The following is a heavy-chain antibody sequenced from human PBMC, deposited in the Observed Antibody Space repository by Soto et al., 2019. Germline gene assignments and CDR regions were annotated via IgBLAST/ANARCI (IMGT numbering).Heavy chain of an antibody. CDR2: IYHRGST. CDR1: GGSISSSNW. D-gene: IGHD3-10*01. Sequence: QVQLQESGPGLVKPSGTLSLTCAVSGGSISSSNWWSWVRQPPGKGLEWIGEIYHRGSTNYNPSLKSRVTISVDKSKNQFSLKLSSVTAADTAVYYCAAGGYYGSGSYYFAWDYWGQGTLVTVSS. J-gene: IGHJ4*02. CDR3: AAGGYYGSGSYYFAWDY. V-gene: IGHV4-4*02.